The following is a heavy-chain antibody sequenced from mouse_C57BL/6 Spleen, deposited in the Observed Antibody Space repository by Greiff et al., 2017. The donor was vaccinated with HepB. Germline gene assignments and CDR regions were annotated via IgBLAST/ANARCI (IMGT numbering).Heavy chain of an antibody. Sequence: EVQLVESEGGLVQPGSSMKLSCTASGFTFSDYYMAWVRQVPEKGLEWVANINYDGSSTYYLDSLKSRFIISRDNAKNILYLQMSSLKSEDTATYYCARGLYGYYAMDYWGQGTSVTVSS. CDR3: ARGLYGYYAMDY. V-gene: IGHV5-16*01. CDR1: GFTFSDYY. CDR2: INYDGSST. D-gene: IGHD1-1*01. J-gene: IGHJ4*01.